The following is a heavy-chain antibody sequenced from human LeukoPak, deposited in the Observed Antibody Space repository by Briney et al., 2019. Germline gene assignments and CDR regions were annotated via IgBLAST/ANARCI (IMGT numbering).Heavy chain of an antibody. J-gene: IGHJ5*02. D-gene: IGHD5-18*01. CDR2: ISPYTGHT. Sequence: ASVKVSCKASGYTFTSYGISWVRQAPGQGLEWMGWISPYTGHTNYAQKFWGRITMTADISTRTVNMDLTSLRSDDTAAYYCARGQVDPAMIIGGWFDLWGQGTLVIVSS. CDR1: GYTFTSYG. CDR3: ARGQVDPAMIIGGWFDL. V-gene: IGHV1-18*01.